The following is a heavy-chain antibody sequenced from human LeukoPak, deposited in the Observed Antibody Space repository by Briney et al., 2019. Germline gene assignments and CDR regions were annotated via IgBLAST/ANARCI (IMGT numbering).Heavy chain of an antibody. D-gene: IGHD2-2*02. CDR2: ISGTGNVI. CDR3: ARASAACYTYRCFFDI. J-gene: IGHJ3*02. CDR1: GFTLSDYY. V-gene: IGHV3-11*04. Sequence: GGSLRLSCAASGFTLSDYYMSWIRQAPGKGLEWVSYISGTGNVIYDADSVKGRFTISKDNAKKSLYLQMTSLRVEDTAVYYCARASAACYTYRCFFDIWGQGTMVTVSS.